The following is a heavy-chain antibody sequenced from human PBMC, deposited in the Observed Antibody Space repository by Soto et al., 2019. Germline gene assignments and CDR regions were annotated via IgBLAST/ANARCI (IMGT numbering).Heavy chain of an antibody. CDR1: GFTFSSYW. D-gene: IGHD6-13*01. CDR3: ARDMAAATWKYYYYGMDV. Sequence: EVQLVESGGGLVQPGGSLRLSCAASGFTFSSYWMHWVRQAPGKGLVWVSRINSDGSSTSYADSVKGRFTISRDNAKNTVYLQMNSLRAEDTAVYYCARDMAAATWKYYYYGMDVWGQGTTVTVSS. J-gene: IGHJ6*02. V-gene: IGHV3-74*01. CDR2: INSDGSST.